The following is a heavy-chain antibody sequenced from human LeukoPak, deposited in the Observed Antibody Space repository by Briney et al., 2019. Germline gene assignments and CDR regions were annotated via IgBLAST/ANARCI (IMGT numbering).Heavy chain of an antibody. CDR2: ISSSSSFV. D-gene: IGHD3-3*01. J-gene: IGHJ4*02. CDR3: ARGTWSGYGVYFDY. CDR1: GFTSSSCN. V-gene: IGHV3-21*01. Sequence: SGGSLRLSCAASGFTSSSCNMNWVRQSPGKGLEWVSSISSSSSFVYYVDLVKGRFTISRDNAKNSLYLQMNSLRAEDTALYYCARGTWSGYGVYFDYWGQGTLVTVSS.